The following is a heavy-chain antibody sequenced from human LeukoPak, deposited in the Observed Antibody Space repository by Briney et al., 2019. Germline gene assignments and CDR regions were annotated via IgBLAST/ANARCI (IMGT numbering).Heavy chain of an antibody. CDR2: IYYSGGT. CDR3: ARRYAAAASWFDY. CDR1: GGSISSSSYY. V-gene: IGHV4-39*01. Sequence: SETLSLTCTVSGGSISSSSYYWGWIRQPPGKGLEWTGSIYYSGGTYYNPSLKSRVTISVDTSKNQFSLKLSSVTAADTAVYYCARRYAAAASWFDYWGQGTLVTVSS. J-gene: IGHJ4*02. D-gene: IGHD6-13*01.